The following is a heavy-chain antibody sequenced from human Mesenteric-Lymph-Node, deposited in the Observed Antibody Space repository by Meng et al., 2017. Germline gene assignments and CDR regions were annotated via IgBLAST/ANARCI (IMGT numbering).Heavy chain of an antibody. CDR2: ISYDGSNK. J-gene: IGHJ4*02. Sequence: GESLKISCAASGFTFSSYAMSWVRQAPGKGLEWVAVISYDGSNKYYADSVKGRFTISRDNSKNTLYLQMNSLRAEDTAVYYCARGALTGPFDYWGQGTLVTVSS. CDR1: GFTFSSYA. D-gene: IGHD3-9*01. V-gene: IGHV3-30*04. CDR3: ARGALTGPFDY.